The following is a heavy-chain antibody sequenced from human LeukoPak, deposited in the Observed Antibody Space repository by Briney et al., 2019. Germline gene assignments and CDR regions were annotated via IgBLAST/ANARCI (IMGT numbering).Heavy chain of an antibody. CDR1: GFTFNNYW. J-gene: IGHJ4*02. Sequence: PGGSLRLTCATSGFTFNNYWMSWVRHPLPKGLERVANINPDGSEKYYEDSVKDRFTTSRDNAKNSLYLQMNSLRDADTALYYCARDALGIPRTYDFWGQGALVTVSS. D-gene: IGHD7-27*01. CDR3: ARDALGIPRTYDF. V-gene: IGHV3-7*03. CDR2: INPDGSEK.